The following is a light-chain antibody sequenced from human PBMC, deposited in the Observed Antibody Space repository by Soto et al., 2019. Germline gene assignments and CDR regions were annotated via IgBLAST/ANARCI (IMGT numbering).Light chain of an antibody. CDR2: DVS. Sequence: QSVLTQPASVSGSPGQSITISCTGTSSDVGGYNYVSWYQQHPGKAPKLMIYDVSNRPSGVSNRFSGSESGNTASLTISGLQAEDEADYYCSSYTSSRGVFGTGTKVTV. V-gene: IGLV2-14*01. J-gene: IGLJ1*01. CDR1: SSDVGGYNY. CDR3: SSYTSSRGV.